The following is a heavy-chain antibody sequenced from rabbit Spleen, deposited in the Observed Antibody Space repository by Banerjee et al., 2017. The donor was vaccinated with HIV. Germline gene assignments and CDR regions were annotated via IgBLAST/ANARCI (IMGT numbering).Heavy chain of an antibody. Sequence: QLVESGGDLVKPGASLTLTCKASGFSFGDRDVMCWVRQAPGKGLEWIACINAATGKPVYATWAKGRFTISRTSSTTVTLQMTSLTDADTATYFCARGGYGGHIYSMGLWGPGTLVTVS. V-gene: IGHV1S45*01. CDR1: GFSFGDRDV. D-gene: IGHD4-2*01. CDR3: ARGGYGGHIYSMGL. CDR2: INAATGKP. J-gene: IGHJ4*01.